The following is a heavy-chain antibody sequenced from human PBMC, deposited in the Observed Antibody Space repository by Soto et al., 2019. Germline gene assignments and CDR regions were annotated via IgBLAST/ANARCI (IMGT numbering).Heavy chain of an antibody. D-gene: IGHD2-21*02. CDR1: GYRNSIYV. CDR3: ARDRYGGNSPPKFDYYYYGMDV. J-gene: IGHJ6*02. CDR2: ISYDGSNN. V-gene: IGHV3-33*05. Sequence: SLNRSCTSVGYRNSIYVVRCLLLDKKNELERVAVISYDGSNNYYADSVKGRFTISRDNSKNTLYLQMNSLRAEDTAVYYCARDRYGGNSPPKFDYYYYGMDVWGQGTTVTVS.